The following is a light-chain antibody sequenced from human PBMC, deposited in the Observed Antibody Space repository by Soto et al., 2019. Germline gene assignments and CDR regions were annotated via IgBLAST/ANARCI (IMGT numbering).Light chain of an antibody. Sequence: EIVLPQSPATLSLSPGERAPLSCRASPCVSSYLAWYQQKHCQAPRLLLYEASNRATGIPASFSSSRSWTDFTLTISGLAPEDYAVYDCQHISNGPQWTFGQGTKVEIK. CDR1: PCVSSY. V-gene: IGKV3-11*01. CDR2: EAS. J-gene: IGKJ1*01. CDR3: QHISNGPQWT.